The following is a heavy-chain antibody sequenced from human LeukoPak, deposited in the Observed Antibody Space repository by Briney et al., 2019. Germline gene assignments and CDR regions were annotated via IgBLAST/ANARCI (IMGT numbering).Heavy chain of an antibody. CDR3: ARLGGVTYYYYYMDV. D-gene: IGHD3-16*01. V-gene: IGHV3-21*04. CDR2: ISSSSSYI. Sequence: GGSLRLSCAASGFTFSSYSMNWVRQAPGKGLEWVSSISSSSSYIYYADSVKGRFTISRDNAKNSLYLQMKSLRAEDTAVYYCARLGGVTYYYYYMDVWGKGTTVTISS. J-gene: IGHJ6*03. CDR1: GFTFSSYS.